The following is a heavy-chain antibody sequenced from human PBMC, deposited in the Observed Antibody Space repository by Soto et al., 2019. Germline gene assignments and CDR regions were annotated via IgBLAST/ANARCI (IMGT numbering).Heavy chain of an antibody. CDR3: ARAGDYDFWSGYSNDAFDI. CDR2: IYYSGST. Sequence: SETLSVTCTVSSGSMIGYYWNWMRQPPGKGLEWIGYIYYSGSTNYNPSLKSRVTISVDTSKNQFSLKLSSVTAADTAVYYCARAGDYDFWSGYSNDAFDIWGQGTMFTVS. CDR1: SGSMIGYY. V-gene: IGHV4-59*01. J-gene: IGHJ3*02. D-gene: IGHD3-3*01.